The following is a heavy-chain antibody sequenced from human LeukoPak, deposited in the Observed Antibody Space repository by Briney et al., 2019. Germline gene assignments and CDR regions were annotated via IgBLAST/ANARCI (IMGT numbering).Heavy chain of an antibody. CDR2: IKQDGSEK. CDR3: ACVGGSSGDAFDI. J-gene: IGHJ3*02. V-gene: IGHV3-7*01. D-gene: IGHD1-26*01. CDR1: GFTFSSYW. Sequence: PGGSLRLSCAASGFTFSSYWMSWVRQAPGKGLVWVSNIKQDGSEKYYVDSVKGRFTISRDNAKNSLYLQMNSLRAEDTAVYSCACVGGSSGDAFDIWGQGKMVTVSS.